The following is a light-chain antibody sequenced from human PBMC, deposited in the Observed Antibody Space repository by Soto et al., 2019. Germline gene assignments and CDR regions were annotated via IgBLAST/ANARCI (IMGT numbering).Light chain of an antibody. Sequence: QSALTQPPSASGSPGQSVTISCTGTSSDVGAYNYVSWYQQHAGKAPKLVIYEVTKRPSGVPDRFSGSKSANTASLTVSGLQAECEADYYYSSFASSNTWVFGRGTKHTVL. CDR3: SSFASSNTWV. J-gene: IGLJ3*02. CDR1: SSDVGAYNY. CDR2: EVT. V-gene: IGLV2-8*01.